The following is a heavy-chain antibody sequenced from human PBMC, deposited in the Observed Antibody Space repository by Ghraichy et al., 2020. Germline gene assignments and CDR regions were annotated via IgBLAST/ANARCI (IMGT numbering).Heavy chain of an antibody. CDR2: ISDDETKK. CDR3: AKGGRWLADHGMEV. D-gene: IGHD5-24*01. V-gene: IGHV3-30*18. J-gene: IGHJ6*02. CDR1: GFTFRTYG. Sequence: GGSLRLSCAASGFTFRTYGMHWVRQAPGKGLGWVAVISDDETKKHYDDSVKGRFTISRDNFKNTLYLQMNSLRVEDTAVYFCAKGGRWLADHGMEVWGQGTTVTVSS.